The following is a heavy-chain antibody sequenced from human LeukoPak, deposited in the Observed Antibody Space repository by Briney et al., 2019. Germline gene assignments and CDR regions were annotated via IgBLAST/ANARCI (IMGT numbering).Heavy chain of an antibody. J-gene: IGHJ3*02. V-gene: IGHV3-48*03. CDR3: ARDGDSSGRDAFDI. D-gene: IGHD3-22*01. CDR2: ISSSGSTI. CDR1: GFTFSSYE. Sequence: PGGSLRLSCAASGFTFSSYEMNWVRQAPGKGLEWVSYISSSGSTIYYADSVKGRFTISRDNSKNTLYLQMNSLRAEDTAVYYCARDGDSSGRDAFDIWGQGTMVTVSS.